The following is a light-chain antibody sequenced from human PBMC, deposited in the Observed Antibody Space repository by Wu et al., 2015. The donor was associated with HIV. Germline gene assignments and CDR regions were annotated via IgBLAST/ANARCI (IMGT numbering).Light chain of an antibody. CDR1: QGISNF. Sequence: DIQMTQSPSSLSASVGDRVTITCRASQGISNFLAWYQQKPGKPPKVLIYAASTLQSGVPSRFSGSGSGTDFTLTISRLEPEDFAVYYCQQYGSSPRTWTFGQGTKVEIK. CDR3: QQYGSSPRTWT. CDR2: AAS. J-gene: IGKJ1*01. V-gene: IGKV1-27*01.